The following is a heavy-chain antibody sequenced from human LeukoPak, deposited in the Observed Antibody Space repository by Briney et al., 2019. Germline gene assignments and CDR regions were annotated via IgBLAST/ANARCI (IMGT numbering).Heavy chain of an antibody. J-gene: IGHJ4*02. V-gene: IGHV1-2*02. CDR3: ARDSSDVLTGYYHF. CDR2: INPNSGRT. Sequence: ASVKVSCKTSGYSFNDYYLHWVRQAPGQRLEWLGWINPNSGRTNSAPKFQGRVTLTTDTSITTAYMELTILISGDTALFYCARDSSDVLTGYYHFWGKGTLVTVSS. D-gene: IGHD3-9*01. CDR1: GYSFNDYY.